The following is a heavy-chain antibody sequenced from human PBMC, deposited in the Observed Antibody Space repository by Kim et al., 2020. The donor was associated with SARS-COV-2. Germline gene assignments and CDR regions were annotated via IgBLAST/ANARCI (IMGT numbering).Heavy chain of an antibody. J-gene: IGHJ6*02. CDR3: TTGRLRLLYYYGMDV. Sequence: PGKGRLTISRDDSHNTRYLQMNSLKPEDTAVYYCTTGRLRLLYYYGMDVWGQGTTVTVSS. D-gene: IGHD5-12*01. V-gene: IGHV3-15*01.